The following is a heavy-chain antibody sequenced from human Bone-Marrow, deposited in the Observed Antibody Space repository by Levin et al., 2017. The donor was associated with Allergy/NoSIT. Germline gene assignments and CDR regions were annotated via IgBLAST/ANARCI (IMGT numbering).Heavy chain of an antibody. V-gene: IGHV2-5*02. Sequence: SGPTLVKPTQTLTLTCTFSGFSLTTRPVGVGWIRQPPGKALEWLALIYWDDDKRYSPYPKSRLTITKDSSKNEVVLTVTSMDPVETGTYYCEHRRDDNGNWNEGSFDYWGQGTLVTASS. CDR1: GFSLTTRPVG. CDR3: EHRRDDNGNWNEGSFDY. D-gene: IGHD1-20*01. J-gene: IGHJ4*02. CDR2: IYWDDDK.